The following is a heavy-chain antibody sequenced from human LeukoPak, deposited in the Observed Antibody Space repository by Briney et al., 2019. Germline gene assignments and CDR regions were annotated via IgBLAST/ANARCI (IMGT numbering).Heavy chain of an antibody. CDR2: INHSGST. V-gene: IGHV4-34*01. CDR3: ARGNATNFDY. J-gene: IGHJ4*02. Sequence: PGGSLRLSCAVSGFTFSSYWMNWVRQPPGKGLEWIGEINHSGSTNYNPSLKSRVTISVDTSKNQFSLKLSSVTAADTAVYYCARGNATNFDYWGQGTLVTVSS. CDR1: GFTFSSYW. D-gene: IGHD2-2*01.